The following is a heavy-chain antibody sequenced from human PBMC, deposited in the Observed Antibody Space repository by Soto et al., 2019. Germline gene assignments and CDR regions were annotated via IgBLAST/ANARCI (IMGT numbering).Heavy chain of an antibody. D-gene: IGHD3-10*01. J-gene: IGHJ4*02. Sequence: EVQLVESGGGLEQPGRSLRLSCTASGFTFGDYAMIWFRQAPGKGLEWVGFITSKRYGGTTEYAASVKGRFTISRDDSNSIAYLQMNSLKIDDAAVYRCSRVPRNNRGAPLDYWGQGTLVTVSS. CDR1: GFTFGDYA. CDR3: SRVPRNNRGAPLDY. CDR2: ITSKRYGGTT. V-gene: IGHV3-49*03.